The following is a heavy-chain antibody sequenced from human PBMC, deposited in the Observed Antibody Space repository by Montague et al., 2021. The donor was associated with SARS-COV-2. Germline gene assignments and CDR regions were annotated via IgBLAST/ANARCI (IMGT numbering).Heavy chain of an antibody. Sequence: SETLSLTCTVSFGSISTYYCSWIRQPPGKGLEWIGFIFYNGSTKYNPSLKSRVSISLDTSKNQFSLKLSSVTAADTAVYYCARQDAWAYCGDECYRGWFDSWGQGTLVTVSS. D-gene: IGHD2-21*01. J-gene: IGHJ5*01. CDR2: IFYNGST. CDR3: ARQDAWAYCGDECYRGWFDS. CDR1: FGSISTYY. V-gene: IGHV4-59*01.